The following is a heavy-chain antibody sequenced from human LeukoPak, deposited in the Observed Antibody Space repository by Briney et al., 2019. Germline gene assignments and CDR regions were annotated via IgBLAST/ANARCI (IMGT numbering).Heavy chain of an antibody. D-gene: IGHD4-17*01. V-gene: IGHV1-2*02. J-gene: IGHJ6*03. CDR3: ARGDYGDPWGYYYYMDV. CDR1: GYTFTGYY. Sequence: GASVKVSCKASGYTFTGYYIHWVRQAPGQGLEWMGWINPNSGGTNYAQKFPGRVTMTRDTSFSTAYMELSRLRSDDTAVYYCARGDYGDPWGYYYYMDVWGKGTTVTVSS. CDR2: INPNSGGT.